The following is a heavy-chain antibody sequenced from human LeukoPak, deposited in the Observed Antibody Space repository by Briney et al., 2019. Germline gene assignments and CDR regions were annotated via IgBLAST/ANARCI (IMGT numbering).Heavy chain of an antibody. J-gene: IGHJ6*02. V-gene: IGHV4-34*01. CDR2: INHSGST. Sequence: PSETLSLTCAVYGGSFSGSYWTWIRQPPGKGLEWIGEINHSGSTNYNPSLKSRVTISLDTSKNQFSLRLSSVTAAETAVYYCARVMSTVTIFKTYSYGMDVWGQGTTVTVSS. CDR3: ARVMSTVTIFKTYSYGMDV. D-gene: IGHD4-17*01. CDR1: GGSFSGSY.